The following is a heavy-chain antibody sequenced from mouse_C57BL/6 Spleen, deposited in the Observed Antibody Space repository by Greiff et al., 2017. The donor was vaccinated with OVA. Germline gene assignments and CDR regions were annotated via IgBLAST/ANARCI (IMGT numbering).Heavy chain of an antibody. V-gene: IGHV3-6*01. CDR1: GYSITSGYY. CDR3: ARETLGFDY. D-gene: IGHD4-1*01. J-gene: IGHJ2*01. Sequence: EVKLQESGPGLVKPSQSLSLTCSVTGYSITSGYYWHWIRQFPGNKLEWMGYISYDGSNNYNPSLKNRISITRDTSKNQFFLKLNSVTTEDTATYYCARETLGFDYWGQGTTLTVSS. CDR2: ISYDGSN.